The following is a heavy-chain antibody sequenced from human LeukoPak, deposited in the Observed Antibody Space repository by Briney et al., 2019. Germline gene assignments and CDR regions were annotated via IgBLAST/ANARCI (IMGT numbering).Heavy chain of an antibody. J-gene: IGHJ4*02. V-gene: IGHV4-30-2*01. Sequence: SETLSLTCAVSGGSISSGGYSWSWIRQPPGKGLEWVGYIYHSGSTYHNPSLKSRVTISVDRSKNQFSLKLSSVTAADTAVYYCARSSIVGVHIDYWGQGTLVTVSS. CDR1: GGSISSGGYS. CDR3: ARSSIVGVHIDY. CDR2: IYHSGST. D-gene: IGHD1-26*01.